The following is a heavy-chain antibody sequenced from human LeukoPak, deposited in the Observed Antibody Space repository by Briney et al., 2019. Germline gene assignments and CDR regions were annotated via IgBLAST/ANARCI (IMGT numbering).Heavy chain of an antibody. V-gene: IGHV3-9*01. CDR3: AKDHLHPGIAVAGIDY. J-gene: IGHJ4*02. Sequence: GGSLRLSCAASGFTFDDYAMHWVRQAPGKGLEWVSGISWNSGSIGYADSVRGRFTISRDNAKNSLYLQMNSLRAEDTALYYCAKDHLHPGIAVAGIDYWGQGTLVTVSS. CDR2: ISWNSGSI. D-gene: IGHD6-19*01. CDR1: GFTFDDYA.